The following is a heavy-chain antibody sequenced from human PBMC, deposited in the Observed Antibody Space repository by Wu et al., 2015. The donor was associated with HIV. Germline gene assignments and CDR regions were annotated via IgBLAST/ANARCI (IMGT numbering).Heavy chain of an antibody. CDR1: GGTFSSYT. V-gene: IGHV1-69*15. Sequence: QVQLAQSGPEVKKPGSSVRVSCKASGGTFSSYTFNWVRQAPGQGLEWMGRIIPISGTTDYAQKFQGRITITADESTRTTYMELSSLRYEDTAVYFCARGQNGNDQWGQGTLVTVSS. D-gene: IGHD5-12*01. CDR3: ARGQNGNDQ. J-gene: IGHJ4*02. CDR2: IIPISGTT.